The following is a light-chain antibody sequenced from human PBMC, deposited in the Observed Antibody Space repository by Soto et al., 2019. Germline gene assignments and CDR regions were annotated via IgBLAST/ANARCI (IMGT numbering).Light chain of an antibody. J-gene: IGKJ1*01. CDR2: KAS. V-gene: IGKV1-5*03. Sequence: DIQMTQSPSTLSASVGDRVTITCRASQSISSWLAWYQQKPGKAPKLLIYKASSLESGVPSRFSGSGYGTEFPLTISRLQPDHFATYHCQQYNSYSRTFGQGTKVEIK. CDR3: QQYNSYSRT. CDR1: QSISSW.